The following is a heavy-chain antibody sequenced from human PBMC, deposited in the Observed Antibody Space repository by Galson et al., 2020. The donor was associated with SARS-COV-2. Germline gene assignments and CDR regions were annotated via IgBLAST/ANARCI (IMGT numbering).Heavy chain of an antibody. V-gene: IGHV3-73*01. CDR3: TMGVNPSLVSI. J-gene: IGHJ3*02. Sequence: GESLKISCTASGFRFSDSAVHWVRQASGKGLEWLGRIKSRPNNYATTHAESLKGRFTISRDDSERTSYLQMNNVDTDDTAMYYCTMGVNPSLVSIWGQGTMVTVSS. CDR2: IKSRPNNYAT. CDR1: GFRFSDSA. D-gene: IGHD1-26*01.